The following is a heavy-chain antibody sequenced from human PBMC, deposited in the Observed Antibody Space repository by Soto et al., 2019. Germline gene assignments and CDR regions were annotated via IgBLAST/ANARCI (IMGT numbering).Heavy chain of an antibody. CDR1: GFTFSSYG. J-gene: IGHJ5*02. V-gene: IGHV3-33*01. CDR2: IWYDGSNK. D-gene: IGHD6-13*01. CDR3: ARDNSSSWYGQTNWFDP. Sequence: QVQLVESGGGVVQPGRSLRLSCAASGFTFSSYGMHWVRQAPGKGLEWVAVIWYDGSNKYYADSVKGRFTISRDNSKNTLYLQMNSREAEDTAVYYCARDNSSSWYGQTNWFDPWGQGTLVTVSS.